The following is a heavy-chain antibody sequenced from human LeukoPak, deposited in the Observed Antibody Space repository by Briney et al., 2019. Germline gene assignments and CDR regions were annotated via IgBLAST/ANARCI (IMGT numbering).Heavy chain of an antibody. CDR3: ARVVDHDYGDYYLDY. Sequence: GGFLRLSCAASGFTFSDYYMSWIRQAPGKGLEWVSYISSSGSTIYYADSVKGRFTISRDNAKNSLYLQMNSLRAEDTAVYYCARVVDHDYGDYYLDYWGQGTLVTVSS. D-gene: IGHD4-17*01. CDR2: ISSSGSTI. V-gene: IGHV3-11*01. J-gene: IGHJ4*02. CDR1: GFTFSDYY.